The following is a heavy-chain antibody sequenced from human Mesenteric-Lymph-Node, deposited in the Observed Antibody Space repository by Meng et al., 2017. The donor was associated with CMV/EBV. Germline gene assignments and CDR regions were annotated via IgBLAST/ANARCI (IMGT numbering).Heavy chain of an antibody. CDR1: GFTFSSYG. CDR3: AKDWGFRGYCSSTSSYPTSCGMDV. Sequence: GESLKISCAASGFTFSSYGMHWVRQAPGKGLEWVAFIRYDGSNKYYADSVKGRFTISRDNSKNTLYLQMNSLRAEDTAVYYCAKDWGFRGYCSSTSSYPTSCGMDVWGQGTTVTVSS. V-gene: IGHV3-30*02. D-gene: IGHD2-2*01. J-gene: IGHJ6*02. CDR2: IRYDGSNK.